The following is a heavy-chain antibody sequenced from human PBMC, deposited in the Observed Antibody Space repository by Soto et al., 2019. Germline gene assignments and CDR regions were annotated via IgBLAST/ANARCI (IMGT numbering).Heavy chain of an antibody. CDR3: ARDLTLGPSYSSSWYPY. D-gene: IGHD6-13*01. CDR1: GFTFSSYS. CDR2: ISSSSSYI. J-gene: IGHJ4*02. V-gene: IGHV3-21*01. Sequence: GGSLRLSCAASGFTFSSYSMNWVRQAPGKGLEWVSSISSSSSYIYYADSVKGRFTISRDNAKNSLYLQMNSLRAEDTAVYYCARDLTLGPSYSSSWYPYWGQGTLVTVSS.